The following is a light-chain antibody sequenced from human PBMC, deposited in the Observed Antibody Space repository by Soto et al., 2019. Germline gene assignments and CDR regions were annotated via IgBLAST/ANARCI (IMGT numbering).Light chain of an antibody. CDR1: QNVGIN. J-gene: IGKJ2*01. CDR2: GKS. Sequence: EIVVTQSPATLSVSPGDRATLSCRASQNVGINLAWYQQKPGQAPRLLIYGKSTRATGIPARFSGIGSGTEFTLAISSLQSEDFALYYCLQYNDLPYTFGQGTKLEIK. CDR3: LQYNDLPYT. V-gene: IGKV3-15*01.